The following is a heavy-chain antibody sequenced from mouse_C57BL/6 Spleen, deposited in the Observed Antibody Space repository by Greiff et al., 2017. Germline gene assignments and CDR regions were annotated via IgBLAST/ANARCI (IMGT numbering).Heavy chain of an antibody. J-gene: IGHJ1*03. V-gene: IGHV5-16*01. CDR3: AGIAPNGYFDV. Sequence: EVQVVESEGGLVQPGRSLKLSCTASGFTFSDYYMAWVRQVPEKGLEWVANINYDGSSTYYLDSLKSRFIISSDNAKNILYLQMSRLKSEDTATCYGAGIAPNGYFDVWGTGTTVTVSS. CDR1: GFTFSDYY. CDR2: INYDGSST.